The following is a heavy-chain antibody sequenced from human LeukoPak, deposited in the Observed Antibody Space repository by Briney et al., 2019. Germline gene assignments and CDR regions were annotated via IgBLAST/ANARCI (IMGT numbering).Heavy chain of an antibody. CDR3: ARTSYYGSGSYDY. CDR2: IYYSGST. J-gene: IGHJ4*02. V-gene: IGHV4-39*01. Sequence: SETLSLTCTVSGGSIYSSSYYWGWIRQSPGKGLEWIGSIYYSGSTYYNPSLKSRVTISVDASKNQSSLKLTSVTAADTAVYYCARTSYYGSGSYDYWGQGTLVTVSS. D-gene: IGHD3-10*01. CDR1: GGSIYSSSYY.